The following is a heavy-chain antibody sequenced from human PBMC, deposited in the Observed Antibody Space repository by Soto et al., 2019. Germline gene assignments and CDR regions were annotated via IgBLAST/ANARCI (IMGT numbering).Heavy chain of an antibody. CDR2: IYHSGVT. CDR1: GGSIKTGHY. V-gene: IGHV4-31*03. J-gene: IGHJ4*02. D-gene: IGHD2-15*01. CDR3: ARRRCSDITCFDFDS. Sequence: PSETLSLTCTVAGGSIKTGHYWSWIRQPPGMGLEWIGYIYHSGVTKYNSSLQSRVAISVDASENQFSLKLNSVTAADTAVYFCARRRCSDITCFDFDSWGPGTLVNVSS.